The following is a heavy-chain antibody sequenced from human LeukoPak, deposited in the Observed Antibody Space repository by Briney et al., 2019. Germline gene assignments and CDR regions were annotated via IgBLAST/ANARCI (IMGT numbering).Heavy chain of an antibody. Sequence: GGSLRLSCAASGFTFSNFWMTWVRQAPGRGLEWVANINQDGSDKNYVDSVKGRFTISRDNAKNSLYLQMNSLRAEDTAVYYCARDGKTSGWTFDSWGQGTLVIVSS. CDR1: GFTFSNFW. CDR2: INQDGSDK. D-gene: IGHD6-19*01. CDR3: ARDGKTSGWTFDS. V-gene: IGHV3-7*01. J-gene: IGHJ4*02.